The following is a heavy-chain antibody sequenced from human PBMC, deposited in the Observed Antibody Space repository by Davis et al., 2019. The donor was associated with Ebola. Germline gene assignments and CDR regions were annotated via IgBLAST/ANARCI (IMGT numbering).Heavy chain of an antibody. D-gene: IGHD3-16*01. J-gene: IGHJ6*02. CDR3: VRGWGRSGLDV. V-gene: IGHV6-1*01. CDR2: TYYTSKWHN. CDR1: GDSVFGKNGD. Sequence: HSQTLSLTRAISGDSVFGKNGDCHWLRQSPSRGLEWLGRTYYTSKWHNDYGESVKSRITINPDTSKNQLSLQLNSVTPEDTAVYYCVRGWGRSGLDVWGQGTTVTVSS.